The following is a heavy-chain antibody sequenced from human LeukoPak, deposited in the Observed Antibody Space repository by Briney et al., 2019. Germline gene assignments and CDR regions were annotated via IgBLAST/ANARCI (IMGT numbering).Heavy chain of an antibody. J-gene: IGHJ4*02. Sequence: GGSLRLSCAASGFTFSSYAMSWVRQAPGKGLEWVSTISGSGGSTYYADSVKGRFTISRDNSKNTLDLQMNSLRAEDTAVYYCAKGYSVGATNLNFDYWGQGTLVTVSS. V-gene: IGHV3-23*01. CDR3: AKGYSVGATNLNFDY. D-gene: IGHD1-26*01. CDR2: ISGSGGST. CDR1: GFTFSSYA.